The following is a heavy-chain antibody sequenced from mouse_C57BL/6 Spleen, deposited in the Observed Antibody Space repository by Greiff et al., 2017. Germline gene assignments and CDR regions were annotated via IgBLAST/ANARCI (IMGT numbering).Heavy chain of an antibody. Sequence: VQLQQPGAELVKPGASVQVSCKASGYTFTSYWMHWVKQRPGQGLEWSGRIDPNSGGTKYNEKFKRKATLTVDKPSSTAYMQLSSLTSEDSAVYYCATGGTHYYAMDYWGQGTSVTVSS. D-gene: IGHD2-14*01. CDR3: ATGGTHYYAMDY. CDR2: IDPNSGGT. CDR1: GYTFTSYW. J-gene: IGHJ4*01. V-gene: IGHV1-72*01.